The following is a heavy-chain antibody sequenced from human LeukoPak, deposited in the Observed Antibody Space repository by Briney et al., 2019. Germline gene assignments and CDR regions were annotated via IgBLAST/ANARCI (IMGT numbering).Heavy chain of an antibody. V-gene: IGHV1-18*01. Sequence: ASVKVSCKASGYTFTSYGISWVRQAPGQGLEWMGWISAYNGNTNYAQKLQGRVTMTTDTSTSTAYMELRSLRSDDTAVYYCASLYCSSTSCLGGWFDPWGQGTLVTVSS. D-gene: IGHD2-2*01. CDR3: ASLYCSSTSCLGGWFDP. J-gene: IGHJ5*02. CDR2: ISAYNGNT. CDR1: GYTFTSYG.